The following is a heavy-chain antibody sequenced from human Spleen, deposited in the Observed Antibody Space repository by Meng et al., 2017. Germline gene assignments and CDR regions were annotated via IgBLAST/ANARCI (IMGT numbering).Heavy chain of an antibody. J-gene: IGHJ4*02. V-gene: IGHV4-34*01. D-gene: IGHD4-11*01. CDR3: ARGPTTMAHDFGY. CDR1: GGSFSGYY. Sequence: QVQLPQWGAGLLKPSETLSLTCAVYGGSFSGYYWSWIRQPPGKGLEWIGEINHSGSTNYNPSLKSRVTISVDTSQNNLSLKLSSVTAADSAVYYCARGPTTMAHDFGYWGQGTLVTVSS. CDR2: INHSGST.